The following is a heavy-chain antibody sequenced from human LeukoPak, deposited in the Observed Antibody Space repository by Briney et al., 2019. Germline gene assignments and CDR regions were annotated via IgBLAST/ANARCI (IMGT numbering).Heavy chain of an antibody. D-gene: IGHD6-13*01. V-gene: IGHV3-30*18. CDR2: ISYDGSNK. J-gene: IGHJ4*02. CDR1: GFTFSSYG. Sequence: GRSLRLSCAASGFTFSSYGMHWVRQAPGKGLEWVAVISYDGSNKYNADSVKGRFTISRDNSKNTLYLQMNSLRAEDTAVYYCAKDSPAYSSSCPGDWGQGTLVTVSS. CDR3: AKDSPAYSSSCPGD.